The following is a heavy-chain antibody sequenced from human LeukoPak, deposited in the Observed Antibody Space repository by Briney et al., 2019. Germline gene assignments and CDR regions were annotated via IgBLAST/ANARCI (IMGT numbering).Heavy chain of an antibody. D-gene: IGHD3-22*01. CDR1: GGSFSGYY. J-gene: IGHJ4*02. CDR2: INHSGST. V-gene: IGHV4-34*01. Sequence: PSEPLSLTCAVDGGSFSGYYWSWIRPPPGEGLEWTGEINHSGSTNCNPSLKSRVTISVDTTKNQFSLKLSSVTAADTAVYYCANPRVSSGYSVCFDYWGQGTLVTVSS. CDR3: ANPRVSSGYSVCFDY.